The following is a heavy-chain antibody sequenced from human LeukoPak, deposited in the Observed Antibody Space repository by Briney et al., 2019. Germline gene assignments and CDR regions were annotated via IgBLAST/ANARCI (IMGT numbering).Heavy chain of an antibody. V-gene: IGHV4-4*09. D-gene: IGHD6-13*01. Sequence: KPSETLSLTCTVSGDSVSSYYWSWIRQPPGKGLEWIGYIYASGSTNYNPSLKSRVTISVDTSKNQFSLKLSSVTAADTAVYYCARQGGQQLPPLYWGQGTLVTVSS. J-gene: IGHJ4*02. CDR1: GDSVSSYY. CDR2: IYASGST. CDR3: ARQGGQQLPPLY.